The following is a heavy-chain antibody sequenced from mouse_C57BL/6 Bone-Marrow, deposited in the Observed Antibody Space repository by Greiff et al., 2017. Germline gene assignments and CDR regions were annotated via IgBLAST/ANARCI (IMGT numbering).Heavy chain of an antibody. Sequence: EVQRVESGGDLVKPGGSLKLSCAASGFTFSSYGMSWVRQTPDKRLEWVATISSGGSYTYYPDSVKGRFTISRDNAKNTLYLQMSSLQSEDTAMYYCARHDYYGSSQYYFDDWGQGTTLTVSS. D-gene: IGHD1-1*01. V-gene: IGHV5-6*01. CDR1: GFTFSSYG. CDR2: ISSGGSYT. J-gene: IGHJ2*01. CDR3: ARHDYYGSSQYYFDD.